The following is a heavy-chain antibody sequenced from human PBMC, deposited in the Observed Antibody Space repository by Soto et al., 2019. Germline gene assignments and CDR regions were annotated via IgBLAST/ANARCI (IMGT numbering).Heavy chain of an antibody. J-gene: IGHJ4*02. Sequence: DVRLAESGGGLVQPGGSLRLSCTTSGFSFASFAMTWVRQAPGKGLEWVATISGSGGQTYYADSVKGRFSISRDTSRNTPYLRMNSLGADDTAIYYCAKWSYLDYWGQGTRVTFSS. V-gene: IGHV3-23*04. CDR3: AKWSYLDY. D-gene: IGHD3-3*01. CDR1: GFSFASFA. CDR2: ISGSGGQT.